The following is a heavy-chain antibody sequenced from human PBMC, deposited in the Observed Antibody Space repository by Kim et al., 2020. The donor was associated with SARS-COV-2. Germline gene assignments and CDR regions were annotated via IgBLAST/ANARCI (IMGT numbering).Heavy chain of an antibody. Sequence: PSLKGRVTISVDKSKNHFSLKLSSVTAADTAVYYCARHIVVVPAVSGMDVWGQGTTVTVSS. D-gene: IGHD2-2*01. V-gene: IGHV4-4*02. J-gene: IGHJ6*02. CDR3: ARHIVVVPAVSGMDV.